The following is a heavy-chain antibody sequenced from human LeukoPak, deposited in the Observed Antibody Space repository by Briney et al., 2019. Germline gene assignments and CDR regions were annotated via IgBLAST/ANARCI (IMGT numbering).Heavy chain of an antibody. CDR3: ARGRTLAATDGFDI. J-gene: IGHJ3*02. CDR2: INPSGGST. Sequence: GASVKVSCKAPGHTFTRYYIHWVRQAPGQGLEWMGIINPSGGSTSYAQKFQGRVTMTRDMSTSIVYMELSSLRSEDTAVYYCARGRTLAATDGFDIWGQGTMVTVSS. D-gene: IGHD6-13*01. V-gene: IGHV1-46*01. CDR1: GHTFTRYY.